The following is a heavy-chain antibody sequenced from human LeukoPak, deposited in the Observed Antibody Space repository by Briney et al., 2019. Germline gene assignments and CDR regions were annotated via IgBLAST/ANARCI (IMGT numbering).Heavy chain of an antibody. CDR3: ARERAGERPRPLLSYYYMDV. CDR1: GFTFSSYG. D-gene: IGHD3-16*01. CDR2: ISYDGSNK. Sequence: GRSLRLSCAASGFTFSSYGMHWVRQAPGKGLEWVAVISYDGSNKYYADSVKGRFTISRDNAKNSLYLQMNSLRAEDTAVYYCARERAGERPRPLLSYYYMDVWGKGTTVTISS. V-gene: IGHV3-30*03. J-gene: IGHJ6*03.